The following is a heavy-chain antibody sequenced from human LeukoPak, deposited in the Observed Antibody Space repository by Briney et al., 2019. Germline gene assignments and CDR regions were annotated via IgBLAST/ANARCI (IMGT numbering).Heavy chain of an antibody. D-gene: IGHD2-8*01. CDR2: INHSGST. CDR1: GGSFSGYY. CDR3: ARVISYSAVTTNGEGDY. J-gene: IGHJ4*02. Sequence: SETLSLTSAVSGGSFSGYYRSCIRQPPGKGLEWIGEINHSGSTNYNPSLKSRVTISVDTSKNQFSLKLSSVTAADTAVYYCARVISYSAVTTNGEGDYWGQGTLVTVSS. V-gene: IGHV4-34*01.